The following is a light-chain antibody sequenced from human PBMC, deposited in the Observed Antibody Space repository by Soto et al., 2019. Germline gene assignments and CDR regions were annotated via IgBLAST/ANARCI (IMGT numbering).Light chain of an antibody. CDR2: NTN. CDR1: TGAVTTGYY. CDR3: LLYYGGSWV. Sequence: QAVVTQEPSLTVSPGGTATLTCASSTGAVTTGYYPSWFQHKPGHAPRALIYNTNDKHSWTPARLSGSLLGDKAALTLSGVQPEDEAEYYCLLYYGGSWVFGGGTKVTVL. V-gene: IGLV7-43*01. J-gene: IGLJ3*02.